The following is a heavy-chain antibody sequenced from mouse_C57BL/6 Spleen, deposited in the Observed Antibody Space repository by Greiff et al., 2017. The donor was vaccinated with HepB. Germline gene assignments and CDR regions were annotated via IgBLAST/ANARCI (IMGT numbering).Heavy chain of an antibody. CDR2: IYPSDSET. Sequence: VQLQQSGAELVRPGSSVKLSCKASGYTFTSYWMDWVKQRPGQGLEWIGNIYPSDSETHYNQKFKDKATLTVDKSSSTAYMQLSSLTSEDSAVYYCARSYYYGSSSWDFDVRGTGTTLTVSS. D-gene: IGHD1-1*01. CDR3: ARSYYYGSSSWDFDV. CDR1: GYTFTSYW. J-gene: IGHJ1*03. V-gene: IGHV1-61*01.